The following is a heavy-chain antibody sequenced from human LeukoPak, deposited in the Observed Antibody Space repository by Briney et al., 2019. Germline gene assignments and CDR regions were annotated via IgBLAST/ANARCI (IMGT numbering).Heavy chain of an antibody. D-gene: IGHD5-12*01. CDR2: IYSSGTT. CDR3: ARGTKTGNTGYDWKY. V-gene: IGHV4-59*01. CDR1: GASMNNYY. J-gene: IGHJ4*02. Sequence: SETLSLTRTVAGASMNNYYWSWIRQPPGKGLEWVGYIYSSGTTTYNPSLKGRVTMSLDTSSNQFSLMLNSVTAADTAVYYCARGTKTGNTGYDWKYWGQGSRVTVSS.